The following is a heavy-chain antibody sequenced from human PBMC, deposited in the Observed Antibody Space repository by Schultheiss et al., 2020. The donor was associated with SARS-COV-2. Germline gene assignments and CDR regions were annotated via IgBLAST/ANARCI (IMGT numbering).Heavy chain of an antibody. CDR3: ARQPFGYYYYMDV. J-gene: IGHJ6*03. Sequence: GSLRLSCKGSGYSFTSYWISWVRQMPGKGLEWMGRIDPSDSYTNYSPSFQGHVTISADKSISTAYLQWSSLKASDTAMYYCARQPFGYYYYMDVWGKGTTVTVSS. D-gene: IGHD3-3*01. CDR2: IDPSDSYT. CDR1: GYSFTSYW. V-gene: IGHV5-10-1*01.